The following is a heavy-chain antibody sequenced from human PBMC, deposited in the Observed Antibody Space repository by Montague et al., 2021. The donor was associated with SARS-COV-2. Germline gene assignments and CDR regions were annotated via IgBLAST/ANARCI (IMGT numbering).Heavy chain of an antibody. CDR1: GLNFNMFP. CDR2: ISHSGDTK. Sequence: SLRLSCAASGLNFNMFPINWVRQVPGRGLEWVSSISHSGDTKYYADSVKGRFTISRDHSKNIVYLEMNSLRAEDTAVYYCAEEGLGYCTSICDGLDLWGQGTPVTVSS. D-gene: IGHD2-8*01. J-gene: IGHJ6*02. V-gene: IGHV3-23*01. CDR3: AEEGLGYCTSICDGLDL.